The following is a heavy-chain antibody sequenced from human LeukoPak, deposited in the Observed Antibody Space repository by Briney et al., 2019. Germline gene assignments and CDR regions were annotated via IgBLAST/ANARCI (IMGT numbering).Heavy chain of an antibody. Sequence: AGGSLRLSCAASGFTFSSYSMNWVRQAPGKGLEWVSSISSSSSYIYYADSVKGRFTISRDNAKNSLYLQMNSLRAEDTAVYYCARNEDYSDSTGYYSTFYLDSWGQGTLVTVSS. CDR1: GFTFSSYS. D-gene: IGHD3-22*01. CDR3: ARNEDYSDSTGYYSTFYLDS. V-gene: IGHV3-21*01. CDR2: ISSSSSYI. J-gene: IGHJ4*02.